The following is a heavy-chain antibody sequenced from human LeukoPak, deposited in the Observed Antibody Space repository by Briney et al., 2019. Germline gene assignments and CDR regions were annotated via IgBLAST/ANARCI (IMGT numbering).Heavy chain of an antibody. Sequence: SETLSLTCTVSGYSISSGYYWGWIRQPPGKGLEWIGSIYYSGSTYYNPSLKSRVTISVDTSKNQFSLKLSSVTAADTAVYYCAVEFLGYGSGSYFDYWGQGTLVTVSS. CDR2: IYYSGST. D-gene: IGHD3-10*01. V-gene: IGHV4-38-2*02. CDR1: GYSISSGYY. CDR3: AVEFLGYGSGSYFDY. J-gene: IGHJ4*02.